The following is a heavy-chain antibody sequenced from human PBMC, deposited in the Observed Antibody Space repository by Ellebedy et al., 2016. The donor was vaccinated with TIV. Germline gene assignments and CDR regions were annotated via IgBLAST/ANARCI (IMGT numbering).Heavy chain of an antibody. D-gene: IGHD5-18*01. CDR3: ASIRGYSYGPHYYYYYMDV. J-gene: IGHJ6*03. CDR1: GGSFSGYY. Sequence: SETLSLXCAVYGGSFSGYYWSWIRQPPGKGLEWIGEINHSGSTNYNPSLKSRVTISLDTSKIQFSLKLSSVTAADTAVYYCASIRGYSYGPHYYYYYMDVWGKGTTVTVSS. V-gene: IGHV4-34*01. CDR2: INHSGST.